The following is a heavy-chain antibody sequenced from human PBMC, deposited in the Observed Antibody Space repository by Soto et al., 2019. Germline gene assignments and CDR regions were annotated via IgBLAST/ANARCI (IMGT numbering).Heavy chain of an antibody. CDR2: ISSSSSYI. Sequence: GSLRLSCAASGFTFSSYSMNWVRQAPGKGLEWVSSISSSSSYIYYADSVKGRFTISRDNAKNSLYLQMNSLRAEDTAVYYCARHNAYGSGSYSSMPWGQGTLVTVSS. CDR1: GFTFSSYS. D-gene: IGHD3-10*01. J-gene: IGHJ5*02. V-gene: IGHV3-21*01. CDR3: ARHNAYGSGSYSSMP.